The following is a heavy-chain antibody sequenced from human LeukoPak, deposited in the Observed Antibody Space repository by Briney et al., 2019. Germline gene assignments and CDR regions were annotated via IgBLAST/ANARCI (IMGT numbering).Heavy chain of an antibody. CDR2: INPNSGGT. J-gene: IGHJ4*02. V-gene: IGHV1-2*02. Sequence: ASVKVSCKASGYTFTGYYMHWVRQAPGQGLEWMGWINPNSGGTNYAQKFQGRVTMTRDTSTSTVYMELISLRSADTAVYYCARDDSPDYGDYVLGYWGQGTLVTVSS. CDR1: GYTFTGYY. D-gene: IGHD4-17*01. CDR3: ARDDSPDYGDYVLGY.